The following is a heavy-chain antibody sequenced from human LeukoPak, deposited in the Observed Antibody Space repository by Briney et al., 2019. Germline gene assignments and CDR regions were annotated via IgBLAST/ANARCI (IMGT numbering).Heavy chain of an antibody. CDR2: ISAYNGNT. J-gene: IGHJ6*03. Sequence: ASAKVSCKASGYTFTSYGISWVRQAPGQGLEWMGWISAYNGNTNYAQKLQGRVTMTTDTSTSTAYMELRSLRSDDTAVYYCAREGYSGYDPTYYYYYYMDVWGKGTTVTVSS. D-gene: IGHD5-12*01. V-gene: IGHV1-18*01. CDR1: GYTFTSYG. CDR3: AREGYSGYDPTYYYYYYMDV.